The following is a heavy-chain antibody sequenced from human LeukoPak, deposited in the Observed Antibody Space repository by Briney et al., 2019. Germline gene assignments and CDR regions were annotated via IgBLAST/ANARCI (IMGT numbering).Heavy chain of an antibody. D-gene: IGHD3-3*01. CDR1: GGSISSYY. Sequence: SETLSLTCTVSGGSISSYYWSWIRQPPGKGLEWIGYIYYSGSTNYNPSLKSRVTISVDTSKNQFSLKLSSVTAADTAVYYCARSRLSFGVVYNRFDPWGQGTLVTVSS. J-gene: IGHJ5*02. CDR2: IYYSGST. CDR3: ARSRLSFGVVYNRFDP. V-gene: IGHV4-59*01.